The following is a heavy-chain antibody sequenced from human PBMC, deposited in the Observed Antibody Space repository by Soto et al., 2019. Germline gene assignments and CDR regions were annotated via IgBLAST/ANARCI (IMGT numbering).Heavy chain of an antibody. CDR2: ISYDGSNK. CDR1: GFTFSSYG. V-gene: IGHV3-30*03. D-gene: IGHD2-2*01. CDR3: ARDLREYCSSTSCYGGAFDI. J-gene: IGHJ3*02. Sequence: PGGSLRLSCAASGFTFSSYGMHWVRQAPGKGLEWVAVISYDGSNKYYADSVKGRFTISRDNSKNTLYLQMNSLRAEDTAVYYCARDLREYCSSTSCYGGAFDIWGKGTMVTVSS.